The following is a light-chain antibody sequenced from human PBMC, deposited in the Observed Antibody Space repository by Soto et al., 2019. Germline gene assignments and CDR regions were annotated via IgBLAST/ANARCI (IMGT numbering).Light chain of an antibody. V-gene: IGLV2-23*01. CDR3: CSYAGSTTYV. CDR1: SRDVGSYDL. CDR2: EGT. Sequence: QSALTQPASVSGSPGQSITISCTGTSRDVGSYDLVSWYQHHPGNAPKLMIYEGTKRPSGVSNRFSGSKSGNTASLAISGLQAEDEADYYCCSYAGSTTYVFGTGTKLTVL. J-gene: IGLJ1*01.